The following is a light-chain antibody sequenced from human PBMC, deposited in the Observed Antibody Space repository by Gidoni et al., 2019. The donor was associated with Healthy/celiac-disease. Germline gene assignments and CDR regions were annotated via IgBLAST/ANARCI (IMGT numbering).Light chain of an antibody. CDR3: QQSYSTLSYS. V-gene: IGKV1-39*01. CDR1: QSSSSY. CDR2: AAS. Sequence: HMTQSPSSLSASVGDRVTITCRASQSSSSYLNWYQQKPGKAPKLLIYAASSLQSGVPSRFSGSGYGTDFTLTISSLQPEDVATYDCQQSYSTLSYSFGQGTKLEIK. J-gene: IGKJ2*03.